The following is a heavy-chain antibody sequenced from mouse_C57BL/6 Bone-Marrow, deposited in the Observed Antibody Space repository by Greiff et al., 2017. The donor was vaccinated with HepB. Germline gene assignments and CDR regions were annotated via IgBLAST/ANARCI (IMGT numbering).Heavy chain of an antibody. CDR1: GYTFTNYW. CDR3: ARHDPPHVRFAY. J-gene: IGHJ3*01. D-gene: IGHD2-3*01. V-gene: IGHV1-63*01. Sequence: QVQLKESGAELVRPGTSVKMSCKASGYTFTNYWIGWAKQRPGHGLEWIGDIYPGGGYTNYNEKFKGKATLTADKSSSTAYMQFSSLTSEDSAIYYCARHDPPHVRFAYWGQGTLVTVSA. CDR2: IYPGGGYT.